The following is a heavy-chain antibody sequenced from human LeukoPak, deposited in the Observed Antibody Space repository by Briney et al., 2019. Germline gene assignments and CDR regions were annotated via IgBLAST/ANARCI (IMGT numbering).Heavy chain of an antibody. CDR1: GGSISSYY. CDR2: IYYSGST. V-gene: IGHV4-59*01. J-gene: IGHJ3*02. CDR3: ASTNSGSYPQGVFDI. Sequence: LETLSLTCTVSGGSISSYYWSWIRQPPGKGLEWIGYIYYSGSTNYNPSLKSRVTISVDTSKNQFSLKLGSVTAADTAVYYCASTNSGSYPQGVFDIWGQGTMVTVSS. D-gene: IGHD1-26*01.